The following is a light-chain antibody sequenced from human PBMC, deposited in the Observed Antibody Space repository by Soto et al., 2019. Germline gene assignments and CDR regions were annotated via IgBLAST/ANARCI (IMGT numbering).Light chain of an antibody. Sequence: VYRVTIPCRASESISTWLAWYQQKPGKAPKLLIYKASNLETGVPSRFSGSGSGTEFTLTISSLQPDDFAVYYCQQRSNWLITFGQGTRLEIK. CDR2: KAS. CDR3: QQRSNWLIT. J-gene: IGKJ5*01. V-gene: IGKV1-5*03. CDR1: ESISTW.